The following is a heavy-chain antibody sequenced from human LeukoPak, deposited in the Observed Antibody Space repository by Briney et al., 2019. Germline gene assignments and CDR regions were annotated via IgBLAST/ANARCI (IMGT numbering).Heavy chain of an antibody. D-gene: IGHD1-1*01. Sequence: PGGSLRLSCAASGFTVSSNHMSWVRQAPGKGPEWVSVIYSGGSTDYADSVKGRSTISRDNSKNTLYLQMNSLRAEDTAVYHCARGPAGYNWGQGTLVTVSS. CDR3: ARGPAGYN. J-gene: IGHJ4*02. CDR2: IYSGGST. CDR1: GFTVSSNH. V-gene: IGHV3-53*01.